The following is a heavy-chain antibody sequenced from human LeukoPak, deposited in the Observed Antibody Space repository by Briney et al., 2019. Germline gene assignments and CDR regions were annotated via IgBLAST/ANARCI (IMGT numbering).Heavy chain of an antibody. J-gene: IGHJ6*03. CDR3: ARTTEGGYTYDYFYYYYMDV. V-gene: IGHV4-59*01. Sequence: ASGTLSLTCTVSGGSISSYYWSWIRQPPGKGLEWIGYIYYSGSTNYNPSLKSRVTISVDTSKNQFSLKLSSVTAADTAVYYCARTTEGGYTYDYFYYYYMDVWGKGTTVTISS. CDR1: GGSISSYY. D-gene: IGHD5-18*01. CDR2: IYYSGST.